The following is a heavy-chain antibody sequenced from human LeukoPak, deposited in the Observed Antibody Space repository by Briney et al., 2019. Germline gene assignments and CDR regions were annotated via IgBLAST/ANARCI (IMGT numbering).Heavy chain of an antibody. CDR3: ARDSGGNYYFDF. V-gene: IGHV3-23*01. CDR2: ISGSGGST. Sequence: PGGSLRLSCAASGFTFSSYAMSWVRQAPGKGLEWVSAISGSGGSTYYADSVKGRFTISRDNAKNSLYLQMNSLRVEDTAVYYCARDSGGNYYFDFWGQGTLVTASS. J-gene: IGHJ4*02. CDR1: GFTFSSYA. D-gene: IGHD3-10*01.